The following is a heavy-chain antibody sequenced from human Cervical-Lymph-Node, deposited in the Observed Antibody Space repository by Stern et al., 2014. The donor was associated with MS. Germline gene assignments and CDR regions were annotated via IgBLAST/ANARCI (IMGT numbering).Heavy chain of an antibody. CDR1: GFTFSTYA. CDR2: VSYDGTQR. CDR3: ARGGRGVGLEY. J-gene: IGHJ4*02. D-gene: IGHD3-10*01. Sequence: QEQLVESGGGVVQPGRSLSLSCVASGFTFSTYAMHWVRQAPGKGLEWVAFVSYDGTQRNSTDSVKARFTISRDNSKNTLYLHMNSLRDEDTAVYFCARGGRGVGLEYWGQGALVTVSS. V-gene: IGHV3-30-3*01.